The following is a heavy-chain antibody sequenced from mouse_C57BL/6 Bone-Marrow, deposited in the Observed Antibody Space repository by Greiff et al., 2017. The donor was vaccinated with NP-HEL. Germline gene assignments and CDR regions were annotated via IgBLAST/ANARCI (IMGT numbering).Heavy chain of an antibody. CDR1: GYTFTSYW. V-gene: IGHV1-52*01. J-gene: IGHJ1*03. CDR2: IDPSDSVT. CDR3: ARAVVAQWYFDV. D-gene: IGHD1-1*01. Sequence: VQLQQPGAELVRPGSSVKLSCKASGYTFTSYWMHWVKQRPIQGLEWIGNIDPSDSVTHYNQKFKDKATLTVDKSSSTAYMQLSSLTSEESAVYYCARAVVAQWYFDVWGTGTTGTVSS.